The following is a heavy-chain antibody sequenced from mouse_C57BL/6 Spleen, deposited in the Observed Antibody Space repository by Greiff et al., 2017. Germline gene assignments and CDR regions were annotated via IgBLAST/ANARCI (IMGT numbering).Heavy chain of an antibody. D-gene: IGHD2-4*01. V-gene: IGHV1-72*01. CDR2: IDPNSGGT. CDR3: ARGGDDYGSEGDY. J-gene: IGHJ2*01. CDR1: GYTFTSYW. Sequence: QVQLKQPGAELVKPGASVKLSCKASGYTFTSYWMHWVKQRPGRGLEWIGRIDPNSGGTKYNEKFKSKATLTVDKPSSTAYMQLSSLTSEDSAVYYCARGGDDYGSEGDYWGQGTTLTVSS.